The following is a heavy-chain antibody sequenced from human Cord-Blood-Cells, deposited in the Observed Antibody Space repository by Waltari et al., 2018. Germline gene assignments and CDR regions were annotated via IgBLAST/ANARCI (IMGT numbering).Heavy chain of an antibody. CDR3: ARAFWSGYYDAFDI. CDR2: IYYRGRT. D-gene: IGHD3-3*01. V-gene: IGHV4-39*01. CDR1: GGSISSSSYY. J-gene: IGHJ3*02. Sequence: QLQLQESGPGLVKPSETLSLTCTVSGGSISSSSYYWDWIRQPPGKGVEWIGSIYYRGRTDYNPSRKSRVTISVDTSKNQFSLKLSSVTAADTAVYYCARAFWSGYYDAFDIWGQGTMVTVSS.